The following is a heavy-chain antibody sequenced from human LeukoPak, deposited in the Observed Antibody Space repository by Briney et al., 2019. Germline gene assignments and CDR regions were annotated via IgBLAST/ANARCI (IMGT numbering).Heavy chain of an antibody. CDR3: ARSVVAATNWFDP. Sequence: SGTLSLTCAVSGGSISSSNWWSWVRQPPGKGLEWIGSIYYSGSTYYNPSLKSRVTISVDTSKNQFSLKLSSVTAADTAVYYCARSVVAATNWFDPWGQGTLVTVSS. J-gene: IGHJ5*02. CDR2: IYYSGST. D-gene: IGHD2-15*01. V-gene: IGHV4-4*02. CDR1: GGSISSSNW.